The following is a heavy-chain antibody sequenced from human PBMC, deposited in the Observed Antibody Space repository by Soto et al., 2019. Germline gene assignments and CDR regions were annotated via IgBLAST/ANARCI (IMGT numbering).Heavy chain of an antibody. J-gene: IGHJ4*02. CDR3: ATRYGSGYRACAF. D-gene: IGHD3-10*01. Sequence: QVQLVQSGAEVKRPGSSVKVSCKASGDTFNFYSINWVRQAPGLGLEWMGRVNPILSMSNYAQRFQGRVTMTADKSTRTAYMELSGATSEDTAILYCATRYGSGYRACAFWGQGALVTVSS. V-gene: IGHV1-69*04. CDR2: VNPILSMS. CDR1: GDTFNFYS.